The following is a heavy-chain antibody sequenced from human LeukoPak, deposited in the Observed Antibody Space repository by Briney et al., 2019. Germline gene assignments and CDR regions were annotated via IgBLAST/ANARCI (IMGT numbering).Heavy chain of an antibody. D-gene: IGHD1-26*01. CDR2: INSDGSNT. CDR1: GFTFSTYY. V-gene: IGHV3-74*01. CDR3: AKGFSGSYYKVFDY. Sequence: PGGSPRLSCEASGFTFSTYYMHWVRQAPGKGLVWVSRINSDGSNTLYADSVKGRFTISRDNGKNTLYLQMNSLRAEDTAVYYCAKGFSGSYYKVFDYWGQGTLVTVSS. J-gene: IGHJ4*02.